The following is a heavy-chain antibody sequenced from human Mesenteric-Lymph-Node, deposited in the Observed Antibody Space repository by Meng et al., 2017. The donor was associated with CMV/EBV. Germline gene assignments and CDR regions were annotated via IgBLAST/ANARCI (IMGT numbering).Heavy chain of an antibody. Sequence: GESLKISCAASGFIFDDYTMHWVRQPPGKGLQWVSLISWEGGTTKFADSVKGRFTISRDNNKNSLYLQMNSLRTEDIGLYYCVKGVSANHHDAFDIWGQGTMVTVSS. CDR1: GFIFDDYT. CDR3: VKGVSANHHDAFDI. D-gene: IGHD1-14*01. CDR2: ISWEGGTT. J-gene: IGHJ3*02. V-gene: IGHV3-43*01.